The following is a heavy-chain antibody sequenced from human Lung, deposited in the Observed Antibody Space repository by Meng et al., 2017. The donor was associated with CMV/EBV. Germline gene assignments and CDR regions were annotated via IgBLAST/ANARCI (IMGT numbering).Heavy chain of an antibody. V-gene: IGHV3-21*01. Sequence: EVHAVEQWGGLVKPGGSLRLSCAASGFTLSDSNMNWVRQAPGKGLEWVSSISSGSTSIYYADSVKGRFTISRDNAKNSLYLQMNSLRAEDTALYYCATDKGEGFDPWGQGTLVTVSS. D-gene: IGHD2-21*01. CDR1: GFTLSDSN. J-gene: IGHJ5*02. CDR2: ISSGSTSI. CDR3: ATDKGEGFDP.